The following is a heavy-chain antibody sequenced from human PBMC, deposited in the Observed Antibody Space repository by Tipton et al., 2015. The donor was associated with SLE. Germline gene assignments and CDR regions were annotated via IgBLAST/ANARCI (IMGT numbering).Heavy chain of an antibody. D-gene: IGHD6-19*01. CDR3: AKEGSSGWYDYFDY. CDR1: GFTFSSYG. CDR2: IWYDGSNK. V-gene: IGHV3-30*18. J-gene: IGHJ4*02. Sequence: SLRLSCAASGFTFSSYGMHWVRQAPGKGLEWVAVIWYDGSNKYYADSVKGRFTISRDNSKNTLYLQMNSLRAEDTAVYYCAKEGSSGWYDYFDYWGQGTLVTVSS.